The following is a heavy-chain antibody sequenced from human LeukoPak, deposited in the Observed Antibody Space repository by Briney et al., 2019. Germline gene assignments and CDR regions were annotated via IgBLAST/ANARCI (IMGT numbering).Heavy chain of an antibody. CDR2: IYSGGST. V-gene: IGHV3-66*01. J-gene: IGHJ4*02. CDR1: GFTVRNNY. D-gene: IGHD3-3*02. Sequence: GGSLRLFCAASGFTVRNNYMSWVRQAPGKGLEWVSLIYSGGSTYYADSVKGRFTISRDNSNNTVYPQMNSLRAEDTAVYYCARAPSNAHFDYWGQGTLVTVSS. CDR3: ARAPSNAHFDY.